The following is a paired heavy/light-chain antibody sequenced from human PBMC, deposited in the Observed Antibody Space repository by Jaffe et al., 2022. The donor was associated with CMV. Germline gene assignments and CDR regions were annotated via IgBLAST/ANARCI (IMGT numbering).Light chain of an antibody. CDR1: QSVNTD. Sequence: EIVLTQSPATLSLSPGERATLSCRASQSVNTDLAWYQQKPGQAPRLLISDSSNRATGIPDRFSGSGSETDFTLTISSLEPEDFAVYYCQQRNNWPLTFGGGTKVEIK. J-gene: IGKJ4*01. CDR2: DSS. CDR3: QQRNNWPLT. V-gene: IGKV3-11*01.
Heavy chain of an antibody. Sequence: QVQLQESGPGLVKPSETLSLTCTVSAGSISTYYWSWIRQPPGKGLEWIAYNSYNGVDNYNPSLKSRVTISVDTSKNQLSLRLSSVTAADTAVYYCARGGSWYNYFDYWGQGILVTVSS. D-gene: IGHD6-13*01. CDR3: ARGGSWYNYFDY. J-gene: IGHJ4*02. CDR1: AGSISTYY. V-gene: IGHV4-59*01. CDR2: NSYNGVD.